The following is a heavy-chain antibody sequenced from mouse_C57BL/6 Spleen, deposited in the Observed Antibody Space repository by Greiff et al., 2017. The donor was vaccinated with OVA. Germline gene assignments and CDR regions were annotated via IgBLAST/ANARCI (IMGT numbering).Heavy chain of an antibody. D-gene: IGHD1-1*01. Sequence: VQLQQSGAELVRPGASVKLSCTASGFNIKDDYMHWVKQRPEQGLEWIGWIDPENGDTEYASKFQGKATITADTSSNTAYLQLSSLTSEDTAVYYCTTSPGSDWYFDVWGTGTTVTVSS. J-gene: IGHJ1*03. CDR2: IDPENGDT. CDR3: TTSPGSDWYFDV. CDR1: GFNIKDDY. V-gene: IGHV14-4*01.